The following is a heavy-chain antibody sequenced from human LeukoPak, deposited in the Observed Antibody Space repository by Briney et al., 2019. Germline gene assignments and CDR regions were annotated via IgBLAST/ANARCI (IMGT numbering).Heavy chain of an antibody. CDR2: IYPGDSDT. J-gene: IGHJ4*02. D-gene: IGHD3-22*01. Sequence: GESLKISCKGSGYSFTSYWIGWVRQMPGKVLEWMGIIYPGDSDTRYRPSFQGQVTISADKSISTAYLQWSSLKASDTAMYYCARRTYYYDSSRKGGFDYWGQGTLVTVSS. CDR3: ARRTYYYDSSRKGGFDY. V-gene: IGHV5-51*01. CDR1: GYSFTSYW.